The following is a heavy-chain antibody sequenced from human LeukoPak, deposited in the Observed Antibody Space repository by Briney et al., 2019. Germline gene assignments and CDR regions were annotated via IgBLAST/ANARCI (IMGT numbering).Heavy chain of an antibody. J-gene: IGHJ6*03. CDR3: AGVWSVTTSYYYYYMDV. CDR2: IYYSGST. Sequence: SETLSLTCAVYGGSFSGYYWSWIRQPPGKGLEWIGSIYYSGSTYYNPSLKSRVTISVDTSKNQFSLKLSSVTAADTAVYYCAGVWSVTTSYYYYYMDVWGKGTTVTVSS. CDR1: GGSFSGYY. V-gene: IGHV4-34*01. D-gene: IGHD4-11*01.